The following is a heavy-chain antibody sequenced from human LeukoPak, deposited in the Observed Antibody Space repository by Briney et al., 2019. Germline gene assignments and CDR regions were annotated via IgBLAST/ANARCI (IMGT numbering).Heavy chain of an antibody. V-gene: IGHV3-21*01. J-gene: IGHJ4*02. D-gene: IGHD1-26*01. Sequence: GGSLRLSCAASGFTFSSYSMNWVRQAPGKGLEWVSYISSSSSYIYYADSVKGRFTISRDNAKNSLYLQMNSLRAEDTAVYYCASSRWELRLDYWGQGTMVTVSS. CDR3: ASSRWELRLDY. CDR1: GFTFSSYS. CDR2: ISSSSSYI.